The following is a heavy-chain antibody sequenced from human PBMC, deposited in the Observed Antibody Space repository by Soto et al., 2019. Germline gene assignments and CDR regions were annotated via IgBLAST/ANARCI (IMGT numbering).Heavy chain of an antibody. Sequence: QLHLQESGPGLVKPSETLSLTCTVSGDSISSSSYNWGWIRQPPGKGLEWIGSIYYSGRTYYNPSLKSRVTISVDTSKNQFSLNLSSVTAADTAVYYCARLPTGFPNWFDPWGQGTLVTVSS. CDR3: ARLPTGFPNWFDP. D-gene: IGHD3-10*01. J-gene: IGHJ5*02. CDR1: GDSISSSSYN. V-gene: IGHV4-39*01. CDR2: IYYSGRT.